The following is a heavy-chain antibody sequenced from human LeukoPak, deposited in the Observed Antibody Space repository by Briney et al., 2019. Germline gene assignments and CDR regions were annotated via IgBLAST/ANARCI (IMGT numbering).Heavy chain of an antibody. D-gene: IGHD5-12*01. CDR3: AKSPGGYAKFYYYGMDV. V-gene: IGHV3-23*01. Sequence: PGGSLRLSCAASGFTFSSYAMSWVRQAPGKGLEWVSAISGSGGSTYYADSVKGRFTISRDNSKNTLYLQMNSLRAEDTAVYYCAKSPGGYAKFYYYGMDVWGQGTTVTVSS. CDR2: ISGSGGST. CDR1: GFTFSSYA. J-gene: IGHJ6*02.